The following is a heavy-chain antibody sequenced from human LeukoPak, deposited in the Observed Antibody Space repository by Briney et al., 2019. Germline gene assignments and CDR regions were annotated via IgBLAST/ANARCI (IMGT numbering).Heavy chain of an antibody. CDR3: ARGVYYYDSSGTILFDY. D-gene: IGHD3-22*01. V-gene: IGHV3-23*01. CDR2: ISVGGGAT. CDR1: GFALDNFA. J-gene: IGHJ4*02. Sequence: PGGSLRLSCGASGFALDNFAMTWVRQAPGKGLEWLSVISVGGGATHYADSVKGRFTISRDNSKDTVYLQMNTLRAEDTAVYYCARGVYYYDSSGTILFDYWGQGTLVTVSS.